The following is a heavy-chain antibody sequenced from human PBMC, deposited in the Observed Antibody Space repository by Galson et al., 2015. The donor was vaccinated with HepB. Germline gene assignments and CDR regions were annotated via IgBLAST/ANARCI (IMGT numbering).Heavy chain of an antibody. V-gene: IGHV6-1*01. D-gene: IGHD6-13*01. CDR3: ARGGQQLPFDY. Sequence: CAISGDSVSSNRAVWNWFRQSPSRGLEWLGRTYYRSKWYYDYAVSVKSRITINPDTSKNQFSLQLNSVTPEDTAVYYCARGGQQLPFDYWGQGTLVTVSS. J-gene: IGHJ4*02. CDR1: GDSVSSNRAV. CDR2: TYYRSKWYY.